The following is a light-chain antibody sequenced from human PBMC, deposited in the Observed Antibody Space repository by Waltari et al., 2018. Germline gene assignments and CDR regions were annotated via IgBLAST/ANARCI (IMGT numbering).Light chain of an antibody. J-gene: IGKJ1*01. CDR1: QSIGRY. Sequence: EVVLTQSPGTLSLSPRETATLSCRASQSIGRYLVWYQQKSGQAPRLLIYGASTRATGIPDRFSGSGSGTDFSLTISRLEAEDFAVYYCQNHERLPATFGQGTKVEIK. CDR3: QNHERLPAT. V-gene: IGKV3-20*01. CDR2: GAS.